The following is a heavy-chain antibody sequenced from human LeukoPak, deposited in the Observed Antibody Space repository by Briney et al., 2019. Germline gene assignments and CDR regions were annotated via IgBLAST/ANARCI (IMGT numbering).Heavy chain of an antibody. V-gene: IGHV3-23*01. CDR3: ATNARSPYWGGDCYYFYY. J-gene: IGHJ4*02. CDR2: ISGSGGST. D-gene: IGHD2-21*02. CDR1: GFTFSSYA. Sequence: PGGSLRLSCARSGFTFSSYARSWVRQAPGKGLEWVSAISGSGGSTYYADSVKGRFTISRDNSKNTLYLQMNSLRAGDTAVFYCATNARSPYWGGDCYYFYYWGQGTLATVSS.